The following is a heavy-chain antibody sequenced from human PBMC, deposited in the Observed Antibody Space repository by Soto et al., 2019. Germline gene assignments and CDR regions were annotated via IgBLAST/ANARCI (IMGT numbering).Heavy chain of an antibody. CDR2: IIPIFGTA. Sequence: QVQLVQSGAEVKKPGSSVKVSCKASGGTFSSYAISWVRQAPGQGLEGMGGIIPIFGTANYAQKFQGRVTITEDEYTSTGYMELSSLRSEDTAVYYCASSDIVVVPAALVSNYYYGMDVWGQGTTVTVSS. V-gene: IGHV1-69*01. CDR1: GGTFSSYA. J-gene: IGHJ6*02. D-gene: IGHD2-2*01. CDR3: ASSDIVVVPAALVSNYYYGMDV.